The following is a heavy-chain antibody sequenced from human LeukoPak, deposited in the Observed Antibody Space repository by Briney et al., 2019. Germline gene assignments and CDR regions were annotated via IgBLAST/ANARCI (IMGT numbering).Heavy chain of an antibody. CDR1: GFSFSTYD. D-gene: IGHD3-22*01. V-gene: IGHV3-23*01. Sequence: GGSLRLSCAASGFSFSTYDMTWVRQAPGKGLEWVSTISNGGGSTYYADSVKGRFTISRDNSMNTLYLQMNSLRAEDTAVYYCASHYYDSSGYYAYFDYWGQGALVTVSS. J-gene: IGHJ4*02. CDR2: ISNGGGST. CDR3: ASHYYDSSGYYAYFDY.